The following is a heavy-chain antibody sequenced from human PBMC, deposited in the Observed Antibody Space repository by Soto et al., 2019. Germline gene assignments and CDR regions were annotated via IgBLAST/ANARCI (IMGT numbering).Heavy chain of an antibody. Sequence: QVQLVESGGGVVQPGRSLRLSCAASGFTVSSYAMHWVRQAPGKGLEWVAVISYDGSNKYYADSVKGRFTISRDNSKHTPYLQMNRLGAEDTAVYYCARDLLDSSSMLYYYYGKDVWGQGTTVTVSS. CDR3: ARDLLDSSSMLYYYYGKDV. J-gene: IGHJ6*02. V-gene: IGHV3-30-3*01. CDR1: GFTVSSYA. D-gene: IGHD6-6*01. CDR2: ISYDGSNK.